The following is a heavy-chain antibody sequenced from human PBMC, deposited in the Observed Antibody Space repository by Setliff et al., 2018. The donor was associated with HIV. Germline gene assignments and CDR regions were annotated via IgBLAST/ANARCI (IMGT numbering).Heavy chain of an antibody. D-gene: IGHD6-13*01. CDR3: ARDGRAKGVYSHWHFDL. V-gene: IGHV4-34*01. Sequence: SETLSLTCGVNGGSLSNYYWSWIRQSPGKGLEWIGEINHSVSTNYNPSLKSRVTMSVDKSKNQFSLRLTSVTAADTAVYYCARDGRAKGVYSHWHFDLWGRGTLVTVSS. J-gene: IGHJ2*01. CDR1: GGSLSNYY. CDR2: INHSVST.